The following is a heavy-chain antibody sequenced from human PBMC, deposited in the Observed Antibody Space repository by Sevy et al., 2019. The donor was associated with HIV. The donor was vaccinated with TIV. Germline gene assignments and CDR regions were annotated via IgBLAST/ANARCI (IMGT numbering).Heavy chain of an antibody. V-gene: IGHV3-23*01. CDR1: GFTFSNYA. J-gene: IGHJ4*02. CDR3: AIKITMFRGDQGPFDY. D-gene: IGHD3-10*01. CDR2: ISVSGDFT. Sequence: GGSLRLSCADSGFTFSNYAMAWVRQAPGKGLEWVSAISVSGDFTYYADSVRGRFTVSRDKSKNTLFLQMNSLRAEDTAVYYCAIKITMFRGDQGPFDYWGQGTLVTVSS.